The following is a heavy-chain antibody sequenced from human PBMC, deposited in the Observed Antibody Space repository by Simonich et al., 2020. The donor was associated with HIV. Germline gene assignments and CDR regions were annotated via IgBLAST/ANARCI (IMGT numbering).Heavy chain of an antibody. D-gene: IGHD3-10*01. J-gene: IGHJ4*02. CDR1: GFTFSSSA. CDR2: NVVGSGNT. CDR3: ASVRYGSGSYYSDY. Sequence: QMQLVQSGPEVKKPGTSVKVSCKASGFTFSSSAMQWVRQARGQRLEWIGWNVVGSGNTNYAQKFQERVTITRDMSTSTAYMELSSLRSEDTAVYYCASVRYGSGSYYSDYWGQGTLVTVSS. V-gene: IGHV1-58*02.